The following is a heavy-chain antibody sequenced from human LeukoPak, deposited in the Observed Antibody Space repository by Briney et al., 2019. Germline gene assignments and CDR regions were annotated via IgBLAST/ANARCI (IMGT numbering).Heavy chain of an antibody. D-gene: IGHD3-16*01. CDR2: IYPGDSDI. CDR1: GYNFSSNW. V-gene: IGHV5-51*01. Sequence: GESLKISCKASGYNFSSNWIAWVRQMPGKGLEWVGNIYPGDSDIRYSPSFQGQVTISADRSSSTAYLQWSSLKASDTAMFYCARTPHNSPFDYVSWGQGTLVTVSS. CDR3: ARTPHNSPFDYVS. J-gene: IGHJ4*02.